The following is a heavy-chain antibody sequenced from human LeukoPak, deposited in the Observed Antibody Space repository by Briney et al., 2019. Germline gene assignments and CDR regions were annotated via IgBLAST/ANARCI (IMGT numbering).Heavy chain of an antibody. V-gene: IGHV3-30-3*01. CDR2: ISYDGSTK. CDR1: GFKFSDYA. J-gene: IGHJ4*02. Sequence: GRSLRLSCAASGFKFSDYALHWVRQAPGKGLEWVAIISYDGSTKFYADSVKGRFTISRDNSKDTVDVQMNRLRGEDTAVYYCAREGYGGSGYFDYWGQGTLVTVSS. CDR3: AREGYGGSGYFDY. D-gene: IGHD4-23*01.